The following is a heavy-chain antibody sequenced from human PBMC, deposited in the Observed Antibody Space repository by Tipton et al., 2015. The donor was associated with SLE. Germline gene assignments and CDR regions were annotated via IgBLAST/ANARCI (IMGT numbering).Heavy chain of an antibody. CDR1: GGSISSSIW. V-gene: IGHV4-4*02. CDR2: IFHSGST. D-gene: IGHD3-10*01. Sequence: TLSLTCTVSGGSISSSIWWTWVRQPPGKGLEWIGEIFHSGSTNYNPSLRGRVTMSLDKSKNQFSLKLSSVTVADTAVYYCALLGSLLWFSPEGYWGQGTLVTVS. J-gene: IGHJ4*02. CDR3: ALLGSLLWFSPEGY.